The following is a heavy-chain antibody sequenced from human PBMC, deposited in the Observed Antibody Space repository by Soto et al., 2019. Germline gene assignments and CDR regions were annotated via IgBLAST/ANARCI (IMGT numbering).Heavy chain of an antibody. V-gene: IGHV1-69*13. Sequence: SVKVSCTASGGSFSSHVISWVRQAPGQGLEWMGGIVPIFGTANYAQKFQGRVTITAGESTSTAYMEVSSLRSDDTAVYYCARDQLYYNDISGRPLNAFDVWGQGTMVTVSS. CDR2: IVPIFGTA. CDR1: GGSFSSHV. J-gene: IGHJ3*01. CDR3: ARDQLYYNDISGRPLNAFDV. D-gene: IGHD3-22*01.